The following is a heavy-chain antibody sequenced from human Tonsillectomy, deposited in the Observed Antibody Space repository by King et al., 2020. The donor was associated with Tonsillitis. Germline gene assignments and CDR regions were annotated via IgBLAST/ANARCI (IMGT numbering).Heavy chain of an antibody. CDR1: GFTFSTYG. J-gene: IGHJ4*02. CDR3: AKDYYDSSGYYPTFDY. CDR2: IRYDGSNK. V-gene: IGHV3-30*02. D-gene: IGHD3-22*01. Sequence: VQLVESGGGVVQPGGSLRLSCAASGFTFSTYGMHWVRQAPGKGLEWLAFIRYDGSNKYYADSVKGRFTISRDNSKNTLYLQMNSLRAEDTAVYYCAKDYYDSSGYYPTFDYWGQGTLVTVSS.